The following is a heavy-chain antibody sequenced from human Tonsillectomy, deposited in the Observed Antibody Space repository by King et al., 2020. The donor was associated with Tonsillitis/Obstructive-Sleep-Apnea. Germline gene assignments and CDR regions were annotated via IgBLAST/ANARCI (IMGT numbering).Heavy chain of an antibody. J-gene: IGHJ4*02. CDR3: ARDLPIVVIPAAIKGGFDY. D-gene: IGHD2-2*02. Sequence: VQLVESGGGVVQPGRSLRLSCAASGFTFSSYAMHWVRQAPGKGLEWVAVISYDGSNEYYADSAKGRFTISRDNSKNTLYLQMNSLRAEDTAVYYCARDLPIVVIPAAIKGGFDYWGQGTLVTVSS. V-gene: IGHV3-30*04. CDR1: GFTFSSYA. CDR2: ISYDGSNE.